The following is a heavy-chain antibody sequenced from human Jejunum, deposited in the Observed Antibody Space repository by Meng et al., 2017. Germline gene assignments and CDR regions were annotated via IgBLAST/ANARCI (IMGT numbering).Heavy chain of an antibody. CDR3: ARDQGSYGNFQH. Sequence: EVQLVEAGGGLVQSGGCLRLYCAGSGVTFSCYWMNWVRQAPGKGLEWVANIKQDGSEKHYVDSVKGRFTISRDNAKNSLYLQMNSLRDEDTAVYHCARDQGSYGNFQHWGQGTLVTVSS. V-gene: IGHV3-7*01. CDR2: IKQDGSEK. CDR1: GVTFSCYW. D-gene: IGHD3-16*01. J-gene: IGHJ1*01.